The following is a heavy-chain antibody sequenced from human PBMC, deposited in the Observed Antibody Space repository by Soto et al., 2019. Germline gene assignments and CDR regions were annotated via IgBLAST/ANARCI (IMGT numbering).Heavy chain of an antibody. CDR1: GYSFTSYW. J-gene: IGHJ6*02. D-gene: IGHD3-3*01. V-gene: IGHV5-10-1*01. CDR2: IDPSDSYT. CDR3: ARRLKYDFWSGYYTENYYYYYGMDV. Sequence: GESLKISCQCSGYSFTSYWISWVRQMPGKGLEWMGRIDPSDSYTNYSPSFQGHVTISADKSISTAYLQWSSLKASDTAMYYCARRLKYDFWSGYYTENYYYYYGMDVWGQGTTVTVSS.